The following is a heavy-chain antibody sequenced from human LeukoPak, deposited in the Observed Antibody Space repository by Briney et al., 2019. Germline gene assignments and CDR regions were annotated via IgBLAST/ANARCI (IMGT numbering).Heavy chain of an antibody. CDR3: AREGPLPPISDY. CDR2: IYYSGST. D-gene: IGHD1-26*01. J-gene: IGHJ4*02. Sequence: SETLSLTCTVSGGSISSYYWSWIRQPPGKGLEWIGYIYYSGSTYYNPSLKSRVTISVDTSKNQFSLKLSSVTAADTAVYYCAREGPLPPISDYWGQGTLVTVSS. V-gene: IGHV4-59*12. CDR1: GGSISSYY.